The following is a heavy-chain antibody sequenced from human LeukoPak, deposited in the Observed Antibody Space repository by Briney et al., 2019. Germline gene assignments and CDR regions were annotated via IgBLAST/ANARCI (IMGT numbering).Heavy chain of an antibody. J-gene: IGHJ4*02. CDR3: EQAYSIGWYPC. CDR2: ISLSGDTE. Sequence: PGGSLRLSCATSGFTYSSYWMHWVRQAPGKGLEWVSAISLSGDTEYYADSVKGRFIISRDNSRNTLYLQINSLRPEDTALYYCEQAYSIGWYPCWGQGTLVTVSS. V-gene: IGHV3-23*01. CDR1: GFTYSSYW. D-gene: IGHD6-19*01.